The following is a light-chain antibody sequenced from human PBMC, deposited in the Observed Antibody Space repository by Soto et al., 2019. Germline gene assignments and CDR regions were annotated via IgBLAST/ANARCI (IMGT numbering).Light chain of an antibody. CDR1: QTVSRNY. Sequence: EIVLTQSPGTLSLSPGDGATLSCRASQTVSRNYLAWYQQKPGQAPRLLIYGASSRATGIPDRFSGGGSGTGFTLTIYRLEPEDFAVYYCQQYGGSPTFGQGTKVEIK. J-gene: IGKJ1*01. CDR2: GAS. V-gene: IGKV3-20*01. CDR3: QQYGGSPT.